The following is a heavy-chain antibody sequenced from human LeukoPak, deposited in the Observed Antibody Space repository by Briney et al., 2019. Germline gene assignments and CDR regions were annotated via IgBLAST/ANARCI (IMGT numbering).Heavy chain of an antibody. CDR3: ARDGTAPGLYFDL. CDR2: IRQDGGEK. Sequence: PGGSLTLSCAVYGFTFTDYWMNWVRQAPGKGLERVASIRQDGGEKYYVDSVKGRFTISRDNAKNSLYLQMSSLRAEDTAVYYCARDGTAPGLYFDLWGQGTLVAVSS. V-gene: IGHV3-7*01. J-gene: IGHJ4*01. D-gene: IGHD6-13*01. CDR1: GFTFTDYW.